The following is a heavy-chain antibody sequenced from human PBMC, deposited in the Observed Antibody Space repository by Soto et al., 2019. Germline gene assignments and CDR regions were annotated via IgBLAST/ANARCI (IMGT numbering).Heavy chain of an antibody. CDR1: GFTFSSYS. CDR2: ISSSSSTI. CDR3: ARDPPGPSSSIYFDY. Sequence: GESLKISCAAPGFTFSSYSMNWVRQAPGKGLEWVSYISSSSSTIYYADSVKGRFTISRDNAKNSLYLQMNSLRDEDTAVYYCARDPPGPSSSIYFDYWGQGTLVTVSS. D-gene: IGHD6-6*01. V-gene: IGHV3-48*02. J-gene: IGHJ4*02.